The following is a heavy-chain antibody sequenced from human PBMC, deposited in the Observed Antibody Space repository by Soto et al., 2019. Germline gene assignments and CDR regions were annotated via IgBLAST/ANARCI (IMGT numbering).Heavy chain of an antibody. J-gene: IGHJ4*02. CDR3: ARDGIGGTVFRGYLDY. CDR2: IRFDGSNE. Sequence: QEQLVESGGGVVQPGTSLRLSCAVPGGIFHGYGMHWVRQAPGKGLEWVAMIRFDGSNEEYADSVKGRFTISRDKSKNTLYLQMNTLGAEDTAVYYCARDGIGGTVFRGYLDYWGRGTVVTVSS. D-gene: IGHD1-1*01. V-gene: IGHV3-33*01. CDR1: GGIFHGYG.